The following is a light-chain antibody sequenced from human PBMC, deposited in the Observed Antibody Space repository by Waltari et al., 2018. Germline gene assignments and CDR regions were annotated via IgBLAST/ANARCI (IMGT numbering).Light chain of an antibody. CDR1: QAISSY. J-gene: IGKJ3*01. CDR2: AAT. CDR3: LQHNSYPLT. Sequence: DIQMTQSPSSLSASVGDTVTLTCRASQAISSYLNWFQLKPGKPPKLLIYAATTLQSGVPSRFSGSGSGTEFSLTISSLQPEDFAAFYCLQHNSYPLTFGPGTKLDIK. V-gene: IGKV1-17*01.